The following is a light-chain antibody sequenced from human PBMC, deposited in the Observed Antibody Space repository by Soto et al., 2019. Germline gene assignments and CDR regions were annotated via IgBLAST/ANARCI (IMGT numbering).Light chain of an antibody. CDR2: DVS. V-gene: IGLV2-14*01. CDR1: SSDVGGYNY. CDR3: SSYTSSSTPVV. J-gene: IGLJ2*01. Sequence: QSVLTQPASVSGSPGQSITISCTGTSSDVGGYNYVSWYQQHPGKAPKLMIYDVSNRPPGVSNRFSGSKSGNTASLTISGLQAEDEADYYCSSYTSSSTPVVFGGGTKVTVL.